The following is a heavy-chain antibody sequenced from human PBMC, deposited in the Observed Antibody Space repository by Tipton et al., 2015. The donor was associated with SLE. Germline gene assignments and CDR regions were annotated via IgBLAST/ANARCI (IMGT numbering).Heavy chain of an antibody. CDR1: GFPLSDFT. CDR2: IATGGSS. V-gene: IGHV3-66*01. D-gene: IGHD2-21*01. Sequence: SLRLSCEASGFPLSDFTLNWVRQAPGKGLEWVSGIATGGSSYYADSVKGRFTISRDNSKNTLYLQMNSLRVEDTALYYCARGIAPISSRISDYWGQGTLVSVSS. J-gene: IGHJ4*02. CDR3: ARGIAPISSRISDY.